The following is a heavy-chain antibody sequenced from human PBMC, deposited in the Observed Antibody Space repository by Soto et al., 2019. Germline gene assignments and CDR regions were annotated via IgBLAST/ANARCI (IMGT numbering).Heavy chain of an antibody. V-gene: IGHV4-59*01. CDR1: GGSFSSYY. Sequence: SETLSLTCTVSGGSFSSYYWTWIRQTPGKGLEWIGYIYYSGSTNYNPSLKSRVAISLDTSKNQFSLNLNSVTSADTAVYFCARRVAAAPMYAFDIWGQGTMVTASS. CDR3: ARRVAAAPMYAFDI. J-gene: IGHJ3*02. CDR2: IYYSGST. D-gene: IGHD6-13*01.